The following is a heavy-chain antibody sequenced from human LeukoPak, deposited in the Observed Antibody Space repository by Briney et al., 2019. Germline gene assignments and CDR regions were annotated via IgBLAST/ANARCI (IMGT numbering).Heavy chain of an antibody. D-gene: IGHD6-13*01. Sequence: GGSLRLSCAASGFTFSDYYMSWIRQAPGKGLGWVSYISSSGSTIYYADSVKGRFTISRNNAKNSLYLQMNSLRAEDTAVYYCARYSSSPALDYWGQGTLVTVSS. J-gene: IGHJ4*02. CDR3: ARYSSSPALDY. V-gene: IGHV3-11*04. CDR2: ISSSGSTI. CDR1: GFTFSDYY.